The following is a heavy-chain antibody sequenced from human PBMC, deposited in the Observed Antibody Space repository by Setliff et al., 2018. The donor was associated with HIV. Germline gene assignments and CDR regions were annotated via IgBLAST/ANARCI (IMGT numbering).Heavy chain of an antibody. CDR3: ARVWLHYDADILRFDP. V-gene: IGHV4-34*01. Sequence: KTSETLSLTCAVYGGSLSGYYWSWIRQPLPWGLEWIGEINPAGTINYNPSLKSRLTISVDTAKNQFSLKLDSVTAADTAVYYCARVWLHYDADILRFDPWGQGILVTVSS. CDR2: INPAGTI. D-gene: IGHD3-3*01. J-gene: IGHJ5*02. CDR1: GGSLSGYY.